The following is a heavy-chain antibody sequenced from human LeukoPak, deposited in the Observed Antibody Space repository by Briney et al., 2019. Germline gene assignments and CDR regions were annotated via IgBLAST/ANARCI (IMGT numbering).Heavy chain of an antibody. J-gene: IGHJ6*02. V-gene: IGHV1-2*06. CDR2: INPNSGGT. CDR1: GYTFTSYY. Sequence: ASVKVSCKASGYTFTSYYMHWVRQAPGQGLEWMERINPNSGGTNYAQKFQGRVTMTRDTSVSTAYMELSRLRSDDTAVYYCARDSSSWYSPRSLYGMDVWGQGTTVTVSS. CDR3: ARDSSSWYSPRSLYGMDV. D-gene: IGHD6-13*01.